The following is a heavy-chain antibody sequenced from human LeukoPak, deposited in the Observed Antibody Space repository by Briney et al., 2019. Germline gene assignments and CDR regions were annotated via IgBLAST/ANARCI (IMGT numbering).Heavy chain of an antibody. D-gene: IGHD5-18*01. V-gene: IGHV3-30-3*01. CDR3: ARGQLWLLSY. Sequence: GRSLRLSCAASGCTFSRFAMYWVRQAPGKGLEWVAIISNDGSNEYYADSVKGRFTISRDNSKNTLYLQMNSLRAEDTAVYYCARGQLWLLSYWGQGTLVTVSS. CDR1: GCTFSRFA. CDR2: ISNDGSNE. J-gene: IGHJ4*02.